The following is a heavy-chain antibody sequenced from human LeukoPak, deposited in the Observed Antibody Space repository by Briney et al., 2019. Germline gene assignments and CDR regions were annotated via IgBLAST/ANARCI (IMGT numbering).Heavy chain of an antibody. J-gene: IGHJ4*02. CDR2: IYTSGST. CDR1: GGSISSYY. D-gene: IGHD2-15*01. V-gene: IGHV4-4*07. Sequence: SETLSLTCTVSGGSISSYYCSWIRQPAGKGLEWIGRIYTSGSTSYNPSLKSRVTMSVDTSKNQFSLKLSSVTAADTAVYYCARGNTLCSGGSCSTNIDYWGQGTLVTVSS. CDR3: ARGNTLCSGGSCSTNIDY.